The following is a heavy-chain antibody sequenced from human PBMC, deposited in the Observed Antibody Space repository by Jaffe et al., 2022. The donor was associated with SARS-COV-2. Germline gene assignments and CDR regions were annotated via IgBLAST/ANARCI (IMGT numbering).Heavy chain of an antibody. J-gene: IGHJ2*01. CDR1: GFTFSSYD. V-gene: IGHV3-13*01. CDR3: ARAESAAGLPWYFDL. CDR2: IGTAGDT. Sequence: EVQLVESGGGLVQPGGSLRLSCAASGFTFSSYDMHWVRQATGKGLEWVSAIGTAGDTYYPGSVKGRFTISRENAKNSLYLQMNSLRAGDTAVYYCARAESAAGLPWYFDLWGRGTLVTVSS. D-gene: IGHD6-13*01.